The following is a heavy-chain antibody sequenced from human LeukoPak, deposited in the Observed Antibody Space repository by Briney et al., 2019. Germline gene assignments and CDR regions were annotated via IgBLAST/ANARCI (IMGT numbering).Heavy chain of an antibody. CDR2: INHSGST. CDR1: GGSFSGCY. Sequence: SETLSLTCAVYGGSFSGCYWSWIRQPPGKGLEWIGEINHSGSTNYNPSLKSRVTISVDTSKNQFSLKLSSVTAADTAVYYCATGQYSSGWAFDYWGQGTLVTVSS. V-gene: IGHV4-34*01. D-gene: IGHD6-19*01. CDR3: ATGQYSSGWAFDY. J-gene: IGHJ4*02.